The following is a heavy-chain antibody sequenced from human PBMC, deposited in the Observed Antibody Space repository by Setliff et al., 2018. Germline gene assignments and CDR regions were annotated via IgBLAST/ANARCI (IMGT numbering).Heavy chain of an antibody. D-gene: IGHD2-8*02. J-gene: IGHJ4*02. CDR1: GYTFTRYG. CDR3: SRLVRYCTATTCQRASGAEI. V-gene: IGHV1-18*01. Sequence: GASVKVSCKASGYTFTRYGISWVRQAPGKGFEWMGWIGPYNGNAYYAQKFQGRVAITTDTSTSTAYMELRSLRSDDTAVYYCSRLVRYCTATTCQRASGAEIWGQGTPVTVSS. CDR2: IGPYNGNA.